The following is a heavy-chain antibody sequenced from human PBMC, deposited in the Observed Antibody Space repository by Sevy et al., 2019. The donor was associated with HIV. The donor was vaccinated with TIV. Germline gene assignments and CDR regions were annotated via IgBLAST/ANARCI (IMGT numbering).Heavy chain of an antibody. V-gene: IGHV3-9*01. D-gene: IGHD2-2*02. CDR3: AKDINRGCDSINCYTYYYYYGLDA. Sequence: GGSLRLSCATSGFAFGDYAMHWVREAPGNGLEWVAGVSWNSGAIDYAASVKGRFTISRDHAKSSLYLQMNSLRAEDTALYYCAKDINRGCDSINCYTYYYYYGLDAWGQGTTVTVSS. CDR1: GFAFGDYA. J-gene: IGHJ6*02. CDR2: VSWNSGAI.